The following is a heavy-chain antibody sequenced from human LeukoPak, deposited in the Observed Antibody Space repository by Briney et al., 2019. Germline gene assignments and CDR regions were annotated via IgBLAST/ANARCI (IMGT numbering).Heavy chain of an antibody. CDR2: INPNSGAT. Sequence: ASVKVSCKASGYAFTGYHMHWVRQAPGQGLEWMAWINPNSGATDYAQKFQGRVTMTRDTSTSTAYMELSRLRSDDTAVYYCARLNGNHFDYWGQGTLVTVSS. J-gene: IGHJ4*02. V-gene: IGHV1-2*02. CDR3: ARLNGNHFDY. D-gene: IGHD1-14*01. CDR1: GYAFTGYH.